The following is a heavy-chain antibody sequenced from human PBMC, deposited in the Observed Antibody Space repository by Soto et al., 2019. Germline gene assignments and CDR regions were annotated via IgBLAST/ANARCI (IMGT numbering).Heavy chain of an antibody. CDR1: GFTSRSYG. V-gene: IGHV3-30*18. D-gene: IGHD2-21*02. CDR3: AKDHASADCGGDCYSGVVGGNFDY. CDR2: ISYDGSNQ. J-gene: IGHJ4*02. Sequence: QVQLVESGGGVVQPGRSLRLSCAASGFTSRSYGMHWVRQAPGKGLEWVAVISYDGSNQYYADSVKGRFTISRDNSKNTVYLQMHSLRAEDTAVYYCAKDHASADCGGDCYSGVVGGNFDYWGQGTLVTVSS.